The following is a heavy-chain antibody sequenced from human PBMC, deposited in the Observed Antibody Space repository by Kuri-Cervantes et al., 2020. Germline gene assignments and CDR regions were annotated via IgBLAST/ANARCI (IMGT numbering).Heavy chain of an antibody. D-gene: IGHD5-18*01. Sequence: ASVKVSCKASGYTFTGYYMHWVRQAPGQGLEWMGWINPNSGGTNYAQKFQGRVTMTRDTSTSTAYMELRSLRSDDTAVYYCARSQDVDTTYYYYYGMDVWGQGTTVTVSS. CDR2: INPNSGGT. CDR1: GYTFTGYY. J-gene: IGHJ6*02. V-gene: IGHV1-2*02. CDR3: ARSQDVDTTYYYYYGMDV.